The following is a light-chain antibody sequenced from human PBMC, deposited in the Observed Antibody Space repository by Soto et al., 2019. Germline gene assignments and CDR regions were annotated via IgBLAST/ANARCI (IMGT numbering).Light chain of an antibody. CDR2: KAS. V-gene: IGKV1-5*03. CDR1: QSIGSW. J-gene: IGKJ1*01. CDR3: QQYNSYST. Sequence: DIQMTQSPSTLSASVGDRVTITCRASQSIGSWLAWYQQKPGKAPKLLIYKASSLESGVPSRFSGSGSGTEFHLTISSLQPDDFPTYYCQQYNSYSTFGQGTKVEIK.